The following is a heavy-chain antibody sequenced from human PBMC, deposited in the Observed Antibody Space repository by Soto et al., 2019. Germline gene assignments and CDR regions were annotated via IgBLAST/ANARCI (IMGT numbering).Heavy chain of an antibody. J-gene: IGHJ4*02. CDR3: ARPLVGGSGWYFVY. CDR2: IYYSGST. CDR1: GGSISSSSYY. D-gene: IGHD6-19*01. Sequence: SETLSLTCTVSGGSISSSSYYWGWIRQPPGKGLEWIGSIYYSGSTYYNPSLKSRVTISVDTSKNQFSLKLSSVTAADTAVYYCARPLVGGSGWYFVYWGQGTLVTASS. V-gene: IGHV4-39*01.